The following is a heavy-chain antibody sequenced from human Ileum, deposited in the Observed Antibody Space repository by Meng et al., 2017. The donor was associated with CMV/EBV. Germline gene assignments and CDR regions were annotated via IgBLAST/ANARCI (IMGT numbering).Heavy chain of an antibody. J-gene: IGHJ6*02. CDR2: IYSGGGTA. CDR3: ARDIMTYHYYHGLDV. V-gene: IGHV3-23*03. D-gene: IGHD1-14*01. Sequence: GGSLRLSCAASGFTFNNYAMNWVRQAPAGGLEWVSIIYSGGGTAHYADSVKGRFTISRDNSKNTLYLQMDSLRVEDTAVYYCARDIMTYHYYHGLDVWGQGTTVTVSS. CDR1: GFTFNNYA.